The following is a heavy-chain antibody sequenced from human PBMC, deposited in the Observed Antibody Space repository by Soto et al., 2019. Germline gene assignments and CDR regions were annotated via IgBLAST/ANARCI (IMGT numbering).Heavy chain of an antibody. CDR3: ATTNIYYDSSGYYYPFDY. CDR2: ISGSGGST. V-gene: IGHV3-23*01. CDR1: GFTFSSYA. Sequence: GGSLRLSCAASGFTFSSYAMSWVRQAQGKGLEWVSAISGSGGSTYYADSVKGRFTISRDNSKNTLYLQMNSLRAEDTAVYYCATTNIYYDSSGYYYPFDYWGQGALVTVSS. D-gene: IGHD3-22*01. J-gene: IGHJ4*02.